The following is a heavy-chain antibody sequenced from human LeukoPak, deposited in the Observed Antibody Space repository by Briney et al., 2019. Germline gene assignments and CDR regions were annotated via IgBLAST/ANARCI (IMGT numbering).Heavy chain of an antibody. D-gene: IGHD1-26*01. V-gene: IGHV3-21*01. CDR2: ISSSSSYI. J-gene: IGHJ4*02. CDR1: GFTFSSYS. CDR3: AKDGVNEGAILYYFDY. Sequence: GGSLRLSCAASGFTFSSYSMNWVRQAPGKGLEWVSSISSSSSYIYYADSVKGRFTISRDNAKNSLYLQMNSLRAEDTAVYYCAKDGVNEGAILYYFDYWGQGTLVTVSS.